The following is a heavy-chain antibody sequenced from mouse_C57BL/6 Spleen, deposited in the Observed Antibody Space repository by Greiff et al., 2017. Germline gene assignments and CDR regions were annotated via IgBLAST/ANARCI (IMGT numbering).Heavy chain of an antibody. CDR1: GYTFTEYT. Sequence: VMLQQSGAELVKPGASVKLSCKASGYTFTEYTIHWVKQRSGQGLEWIGWFYPGSGSIKYNEKFKDKATLTADKSSSTVYMEFSRLTSEDSAVYFCARHGRSYDGYFYYAMDYWGQGTSVTVSS. V-gene: IGHV1-62-2*01. CDR2: FYPGSGSI. CDR3: ARHGRSYDGYFYYAMDY. D-gene: IGHD2-3*01. J-gene: IGHJ4*01.